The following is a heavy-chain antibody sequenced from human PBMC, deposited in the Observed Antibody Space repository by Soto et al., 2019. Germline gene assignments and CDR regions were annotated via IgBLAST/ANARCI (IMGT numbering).Heavy chain of an antibody. Sequence: ASVKVSCKASGYTFTSYGISWVRQAPGQGLEWMGWISAYNGNTNYAQKLQGRVTMTTDTSTSTAYMELRSLRSDDTAVYYCARRHGSGSYYTTHNWFDPWGQGTLVTVPQ. V-gene: IGHV1-18*01. CDR3: ARRHGSGSYYTTHNWFDP. D-gene: IGHD3-10*01. CDR2: ISAYNGNT. J-gene: IGHJ5*02. CDR1: GYTFTSYG.